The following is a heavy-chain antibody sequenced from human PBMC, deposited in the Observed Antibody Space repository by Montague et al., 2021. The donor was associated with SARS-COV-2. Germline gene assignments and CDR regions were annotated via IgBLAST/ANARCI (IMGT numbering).Heavy chain of an antibody. CDR3: ARPPRPLVWFGVHYWYFDL. V-gene: IGHV4-4*02. CDR2: IYYSGST. Sequence: SETLSLTCAVSGGSISSSNLWSWVRQPPGKELEWIGEIYYSGSTNYNQSLMSRVTIIVAKSKNQLSLKLSPLTAADTAGYYCARPPRPLVWFGVHYWYFDLWGRGTLVTVSS. J-gene: IGHJ2*01. D-gene: IGHD3-10*01. CDR1: GGSISSSNL.